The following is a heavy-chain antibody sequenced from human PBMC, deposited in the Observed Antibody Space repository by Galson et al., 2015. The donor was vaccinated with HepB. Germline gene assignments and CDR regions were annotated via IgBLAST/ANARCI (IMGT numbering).Heavy chain of an antibody. V-gene: IGHV4-4*07. CDR1: GDSISSYY. CDR2: IYTSGRT. CDR3: AREAVRGVISGAYYFDY. J-gene: IGHJ4*02. D-gene: IGHD3-10*01. Sequence: LSLTCTVSGDSISSYYWSWIRQPAGKGLEWIGCIYTSGRTNYNPSLKSRVTMSVDTSKNQFSLKLRSVTAADTAVYYCAREAVRGVISGAYYFDYWGQGTLVTVSS.